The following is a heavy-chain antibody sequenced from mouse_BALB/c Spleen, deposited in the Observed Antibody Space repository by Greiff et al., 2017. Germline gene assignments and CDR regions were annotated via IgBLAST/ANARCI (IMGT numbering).Heavy chain of an antibody. Sequence: EVQLQQSGAELVRSGASVKLSCTASGFNITDYYMHWVKQRPEQGLEWIGWIDPENGDTEYAPKFQGKATMTADTSSNTAYLQRSSLTSEDTAVYYCDVGSGAGDLDYWGQGTTLTVSS. CDR1: GFNITDYY. J-gene: IGHJ2*01. CDR2: IDPENGDT. D-gene: IGHD1-3*01. CDR3: DVGSGAGDLDY. V-gene: IGHV14-4*02.